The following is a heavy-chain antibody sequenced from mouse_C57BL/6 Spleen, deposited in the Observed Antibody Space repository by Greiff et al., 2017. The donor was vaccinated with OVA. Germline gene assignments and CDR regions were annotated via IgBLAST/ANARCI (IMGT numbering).Heavy chain of an antibody. J-gene: IGHJ3*01. D-gene: IGHD6-1*01. Sequence: VQLKESGPELVKPGASVKISCKASGYTFTDYNMDWVKQSPGKSLEWIGDINPNNGGTIYNQKFKGKATLTVDKSSSTAYMELRSLTSEDTAVYYCSRTSLRSAWFAYWGQGTLVTVSA. CDR1: GYTFTDYN. CDR3: SRTSLRSAWFAY. CDR2: INPNNGGT. V-gene: IGHV1-18*01.